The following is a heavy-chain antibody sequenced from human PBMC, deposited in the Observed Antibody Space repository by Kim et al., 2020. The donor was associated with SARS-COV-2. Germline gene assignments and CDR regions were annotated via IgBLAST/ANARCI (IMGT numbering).Heavy chain of an antibody. CDR3: ARVSHWDYGDYAIQYYFDY. V-gene: IGHV4-31*02. Sequence: SRVTISVDTSKNQFSLKLSSVTAADTAVYYCARVSHWDYGDYAIQYYFDYWGQGTLVTVSS. J-gene: IGHJ4*02. D-gene: IGHD4-17*01.